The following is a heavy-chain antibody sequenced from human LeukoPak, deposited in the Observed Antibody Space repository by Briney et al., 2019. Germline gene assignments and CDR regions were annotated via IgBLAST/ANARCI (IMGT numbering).Heavy chain of an antibody. CDR1: GGSISSSNW. V-gene: IGHV4-4*02. CDR3: ARVPGYDSPLYYFDY. CDR2: IYHSGSI. J-gene: IGHJ4*02. Sequence: TLSLTCAVSGGSISSSNWWSWVRQPPGKGLEWIGEIYHSGSINYKSSLKSRVTISVDKSKNQFSLKLSSVTAADTAVYYCARVPGYDSPLYYFDYWGQGTLVTVSS. D-gene: IGHD3-22*01.